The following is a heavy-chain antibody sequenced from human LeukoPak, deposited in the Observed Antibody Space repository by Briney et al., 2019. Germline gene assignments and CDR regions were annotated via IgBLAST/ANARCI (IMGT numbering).Heavy chain of an antibody. CDR2: ISSSSSYI. J-gene: IGHJ4*02. CDR1: GFTVSSNH. CDR3: ARERGHFDY. Sequence: GGSLRLSCAVSGFTVSSNHMSWVRKAPGKGLEWVSSISSSSSYIYYADSVKGRFTISRDNAKNSLYLQMNSLRAEDTAVYYCARERGHFDYWGQGTLVTVSS. V-gene: IGHV3-21*01.